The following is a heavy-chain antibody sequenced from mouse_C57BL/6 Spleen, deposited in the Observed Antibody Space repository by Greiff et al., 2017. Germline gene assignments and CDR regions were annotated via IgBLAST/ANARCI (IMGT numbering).Heavy chain of an antibody. CDR1: GYTFTSYW. J-gene: IGHJ3*01. Sequence: QVQLQQPGAELVMPGASVKLSCKASGYTFTSYWMHWVKQRPGQGLEWIGEIDPSDSYTNYNQKFKGKSTLTVDKSSSTAYMRLSSLTSEDSAVYYCARGAYYSSAWFAYWGQGTLVTVSA. CDR3: ARGAYYSSAWFAY. D-gene: IGHD2-5*01. V-gene: IGHV1-69*01. CDR2: IDPSDSYT.